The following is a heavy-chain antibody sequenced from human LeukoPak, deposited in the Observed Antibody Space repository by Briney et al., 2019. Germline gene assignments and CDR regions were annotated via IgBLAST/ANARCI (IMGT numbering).Heavy chain of an antibody. CDR3: ARGTYYYGSGSYSFDY. J-gene: IGHJ4*02. CDR2: IIPILGIA. Sequence: GASVKVSCKASGGTFSSYAISWVRQAPGQGLEWMGRIIPILGIANYAQKFQGRVTITADKSTGTAYMELSSLRSEDTAVYYCARGTYYYGSGSYSFDYWGQGTLVTVSS. V-gene: IGHV1-69*04. D-gene: IGHD3-10*01. CDR1: GGTFSSYA.